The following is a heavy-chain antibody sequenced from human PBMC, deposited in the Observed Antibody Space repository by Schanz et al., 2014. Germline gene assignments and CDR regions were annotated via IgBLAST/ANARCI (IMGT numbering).Heavy chain of an antibody. CDR2: LSGSGGST. Sequence: VQLVESGGGLVKPGGSLRLSCAASGFTFRDYYMSWIRQAPGKGLGWVSALSGSGGSTYYADSVKGRFTISRDNSKNTLYLQMNSLRAEDTAVYYCAKDPSHGDYDYYFDYWGQGTLVTVSS. J-gene: IGHJ4*02. CDR3: AKDPSHGDYDYYFDY. CDR1: GFTFRDYY. D-gene: IGHD3-22*01. V-gene: IGHV3-23*04.